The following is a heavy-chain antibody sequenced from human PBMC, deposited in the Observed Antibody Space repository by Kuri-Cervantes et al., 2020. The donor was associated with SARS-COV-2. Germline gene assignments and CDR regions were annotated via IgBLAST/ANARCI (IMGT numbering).Heavy chain of an antibody. J-gene: IGHJ4*02. D-gene: IGHD5-18*01. V-gene: IGHV1-2*04. Sequence: ASVKVSCKASGYTFTGYYMHWVRQAPGQGLEWMGWINPNSGGTNYAQKFQGWVTMTRDTSISTAYMELRRLRSADTAAYYCAGGHDTCMAYYFDYWGQGTLVTVSS. CDR3: AGGHDTCMAYYFDY. CDR1: GYTFTGYY. CDR2: INPNSGGT.